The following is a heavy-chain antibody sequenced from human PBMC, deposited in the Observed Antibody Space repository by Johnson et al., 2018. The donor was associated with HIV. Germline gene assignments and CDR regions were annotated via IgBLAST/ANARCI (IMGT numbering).Heavy chain of an antibody. CDR3: ARGYILTGYSDAFDI. Sequence: QMQLVESGGGLVKPGGSLRLSCAASGFTFSSYGMHWVRQAPGKGLEWVAFIRYDGSNKYYADSVKGRFTISRDNSKNTVYLQMNSLRAEDTAVYYCARGYILTGYSDAFDIWGQGTMVTVSS. CDR1: GFTFSSYG. D-gene: IGHD3-9*01. J-gene: IGHJ3*02. V-gene: IGHV3-30*02. CDR2: IRYDGSNK.